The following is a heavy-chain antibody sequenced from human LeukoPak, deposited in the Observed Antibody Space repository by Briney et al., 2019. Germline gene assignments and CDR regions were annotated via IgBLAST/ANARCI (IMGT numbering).Heavy chain of an antibody. CDR2: IYYSGST. CDR3: AREGGERRGGSGWYYFDY. J-gene: IGHJ4*02. V-gene: IGHV4-59*01. Sequence: SETLSLTCTVSGGSISSYYWSWIRQPPGKGLEWIGYIYYSGSTNYNPSLKSRVTISVDTSKNQFSLKLSSVTAADTAVYYCAREGGERRGGSGWYYFDYWGQGTLVTVSS. D-gene: IGHD6-19*01. CDR1: GGSISSYY.